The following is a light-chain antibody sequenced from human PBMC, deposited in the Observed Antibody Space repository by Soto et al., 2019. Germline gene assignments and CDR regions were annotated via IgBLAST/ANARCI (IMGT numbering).Light chain of an antibody. J-gene: IGLJ2*01. CDR3: TSYASGSSHVV. Sequence: QSALTQPASVSGSPGQSITLSCTGTSSDIGGYDYVSWDQRHPGKAPKLIMYDVNNRPSGVSNRFSGYKSGNTASLTISGLQAEDEADYYCTSYASGSSHVVFGGGTKLNVL. CDR2: DVN. V-gene: IGLV2-14*01. CDR1: SSDIGGYDY.